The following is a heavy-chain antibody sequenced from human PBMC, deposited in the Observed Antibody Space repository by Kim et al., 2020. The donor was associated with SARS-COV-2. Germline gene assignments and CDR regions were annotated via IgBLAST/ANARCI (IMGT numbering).Heavy chain of an antibody. Sequence: ASVKVSCKASGYTFTSYYMHWVRQAPGQGLEWMGIINPSGGSTSYAQKFQGRVTMTRDTSTSTVYMELSSLRSEDTAVYYCARDTDDSSGYLTSKYGMDVWGKGTTVTVSS. CDR3: ARDTDDSSGYLTSKYGMDV. CDR1: GYTFTSYY. CDR2: INPSGGST. J-gene: IGHJ6*04. V-gene: IGHV1-46*01. D-gene: IGHD3-22*01.